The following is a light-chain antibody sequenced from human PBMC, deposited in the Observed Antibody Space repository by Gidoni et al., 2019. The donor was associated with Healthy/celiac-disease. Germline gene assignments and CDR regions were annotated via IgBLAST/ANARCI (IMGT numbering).Light chain of an antibody. CDR1: QGISSA. CDR3: QQFNSYPFT. CDR2: DAS. J-gene: IGKJ3*01. V-gene: IGKV1-13*02. Sequence: AIQLTQSPSSLSASVGDRVTITCRASQGISSALAWYQQKPGKAPRLLIYDASSLESGVPSRFSGSGSGTDFTLTISSLQPEDFATYYCQQFNSYPFTFGPGAKVDFK.